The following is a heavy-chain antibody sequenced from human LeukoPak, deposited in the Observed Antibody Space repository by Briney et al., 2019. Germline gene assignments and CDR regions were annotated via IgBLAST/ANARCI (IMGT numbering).Heavy chain of an antibody. CDR3: ARDVGGYDTFDY. Sequence: SVKVSCKASGGTFSSYAISWVRQAPGQGLEWMGRIIPIFGTANYAQKFQGRVTITTDESTSTAYMELSSLRSEDTAVYYCARDVGGYDTFDYWGQGTLVTVSS. D-gene: IGHD5-12*01. CDR1: GGTFSSYA. CDR2: IIPIFGTA. J-gene: IGHJ4*02. V-gene: IGHV1-69*05.